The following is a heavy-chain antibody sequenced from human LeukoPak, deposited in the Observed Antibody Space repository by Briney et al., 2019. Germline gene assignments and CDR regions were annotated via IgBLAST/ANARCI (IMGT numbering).Heavy chain of an antibody. CDR3: ARKVGATTYPDWFDP. D-gene: IGHD1-26*01. Sequence: SETLSLTCAVYGGSFSGYYWSWIRQPPGKGLEWIGEINHSGSTNYNPSLKSRVTISVDTSKNQFSLKLSSVTAADTAVYYCARKVGATTYPDWFDPWGQGTLVTVSS. CDR2: INHSGST. V-gene: IGHV4-34*01. J-gene: IGHJ5*02. CDR1: GGSFSGYY.